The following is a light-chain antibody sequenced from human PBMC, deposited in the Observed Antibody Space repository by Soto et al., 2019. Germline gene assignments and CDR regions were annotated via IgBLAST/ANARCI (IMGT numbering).Light chain of an antibody. CDR3: SSYTSSSTLEGYV. J-gene: IGLJ1*01. V-gene: IGLV2-14*01. CDR2: EVS. CDR1: SSDVGGYNY. Sequence: QSALTQPASVSGSPGQSITISCTGTSSDVGGYNYVSWYQQHPGKAPKLMIYEVSNRPSGVSNHFSGSKSGNTASLTISGLQAEDEADYYCSSYTSSSTLEGYVFGTGTKLTVL.